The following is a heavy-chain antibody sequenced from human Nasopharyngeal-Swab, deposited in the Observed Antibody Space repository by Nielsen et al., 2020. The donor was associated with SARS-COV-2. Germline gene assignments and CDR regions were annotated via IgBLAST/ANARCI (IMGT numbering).Heavy chain of an antibody. V-gene: IGHV3-74*03. CDR2: MKTDGSDI. J-gene: IGHJ4*02. CDR1: GFTFSSSW. CDR3: ARAGNYYFES. Sequence: GESLKISCAGSGFTFSSSWMHWVRQAPGQGLVWVSRMKTDGSDIQYADSVKGRFTISSDNAKNTLYLQMNNLRDEDTAVYFCARAGNYYFESGAREPWSPSPQ.